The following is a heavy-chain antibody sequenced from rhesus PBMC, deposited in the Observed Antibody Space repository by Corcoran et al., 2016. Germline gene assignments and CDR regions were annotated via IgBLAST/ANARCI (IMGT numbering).Heavy chain of an antibody. CDR2: IGGSSGST. Sequence: QVQLQESGPGLVKPSETLSLTCAVAGGSLSGYYWNWIRQAPGQGLEWLGYIGGSSGSTCYNPSLQSRVTISTDTSKNQFSLNLTSVTAADEAVYYCAPSRGSAFDYWGQGVLVTVSS. CDR3: APSRGSAFDY. D-gene: IGHD3-34*01. CDR1: GGSLSGYY. V-gene: IGHV4-165*02. J-gene: IGHJ4*01.